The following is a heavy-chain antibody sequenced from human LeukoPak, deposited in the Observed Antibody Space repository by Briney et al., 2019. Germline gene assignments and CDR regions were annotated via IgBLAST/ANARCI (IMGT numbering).Heavy chain of an antibody. CDR3: AKDVYVWGSPKQSFDFDY. D-gene: IGHD3-16*01. CDR2: ISYDGSNK. J-gene: IGHJ4*02. CDR1: GLIVSNNY. V-gene: IGHV3-30*18. Sequence: GGSLRLSCAASGLIVSNNYMSWVRQAPGKGLEWVAVISYDGSNKYYADSVKGRFTISRDNSKNTLYLQMNSLRAEDTAVYYCAKDVYVWGSPKQSFDFDYWGQGTLVTVSS.